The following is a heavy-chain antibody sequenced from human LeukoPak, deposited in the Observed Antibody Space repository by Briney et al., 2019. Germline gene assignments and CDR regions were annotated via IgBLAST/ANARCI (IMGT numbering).Heavy chain of an antibody. Sequence: PAETLSLTCTVSGGSISSYYWSWVRQSPGKGLEWFGYIYYSGSTTYNHSLTSRVTISADTSKHQFSLKLSSVTAADTAAYYCARGLVIGHTFDYWGQGNLVTVSS. D-gene: IGHD3-9*01. J-gene: IGHJ4*02. CDR1: GGSISSYY. V-gene: IGHV4-59*01. CDR3: ARGLVIGHTFDY. CDR2: IYYSGST.